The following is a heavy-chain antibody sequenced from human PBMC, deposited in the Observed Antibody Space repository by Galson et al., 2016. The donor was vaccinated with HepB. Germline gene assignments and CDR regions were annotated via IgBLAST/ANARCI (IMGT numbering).Heavy chain of an antibody. CDR3: ATHPLGYGYALVRYFDY. J-gene: IGHJ4*02. D-gene: IGHD5-18*01. CDR1: GFTFTSYS. CDR2: IGSSPGTV. Sequence: SLRLSCAASGFTFTSYSMNWVRQVPGKGLEWVSYIGSSPGTVYYADSVKGRFTISRDNAKNSLYLQMNSLRDEDTAVYYCATHPLGYGYALVRYFDYWGQGTLVTVSS. V-gene: IGHV3-48*02.